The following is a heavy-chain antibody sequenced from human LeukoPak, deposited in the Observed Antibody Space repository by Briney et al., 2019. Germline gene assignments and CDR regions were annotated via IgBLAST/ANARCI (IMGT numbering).Heavy chain of an antibody. CDR2: LYYSGST. V-gene: IGHV4-59*01. CDR3: ARDHGYGSYYGMDV. D-gene: IGHD3-10*01. Sequence: SETLSLTCTVSGGSIRNYYWSWIRQPPGEGLEWIGFLYYSGSTNYNPSLKSRLTISVDTSKNQFSLKLSSVTAADAAVYYCARDHGYGSYYGMDVWGQGTTVTVSS. J-gene: IGHJ6*02. CDR1: GGSIRNYY.